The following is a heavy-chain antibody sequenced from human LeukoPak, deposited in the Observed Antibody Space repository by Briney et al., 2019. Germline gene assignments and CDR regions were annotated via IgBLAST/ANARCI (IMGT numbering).Heavy chain of an antibody. CDR3: ATHSSGYDSGNDALDI. CDR1: GGSISSGDYY. V-gene: IGHV4-30-4*08. Sequence: PSETLSLTCTVSGGSISSGDYYWSWIRQPPGKGLEWIGYIYYSGSTYYNPSLKSRVTISVDTSKNRFSLKLSSVTAADTAVYYCATHSSGYDSGNDALDIWGQGTMVTVSS. D-gene: IGHD3-22*01. J-gene: IGHJ3*02. CDR2: IYYSGST.